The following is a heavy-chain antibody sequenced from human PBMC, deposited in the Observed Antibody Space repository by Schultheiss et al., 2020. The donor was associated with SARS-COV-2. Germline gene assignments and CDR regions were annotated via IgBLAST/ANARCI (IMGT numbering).Heavy chain of an antibody. CDR3: ARAGDRLSFFDY. CDR1: GFTFSSYW. Sequence: GGSLRLSCAASGFTFSSYWMHWVRQAPGKGLVWVSRINSDGSSTSYADSVKGRFTISRDNAKNTLYLQMNSLRAEDTAVYYCARAGDRLSFFDYWGQGTLVTVSS. CDR2: INSDGSST. V-gene: IGHV3-74*01. J-gene: IGHJ4*02. D-gene: IGHD3-16*02.